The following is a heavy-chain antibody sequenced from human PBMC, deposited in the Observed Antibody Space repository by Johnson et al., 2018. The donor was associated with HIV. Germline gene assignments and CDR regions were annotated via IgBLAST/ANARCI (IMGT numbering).Heavy chain of an antibody. V-gene: IGHV3-48*04. D-gene: IGHD3-22*01. CDR1: GFTFSSYP. CDR2: ISSSTNTI. CDR3: AKSGSYYDSSAYHDAFDI. Sequence: VQLVESGGDVVQPGGSLRLSCAASGFTFSSYPMHWVRQAPGKGLEWVSYISSSTNTIYYADSVKGRFTISRDNAKNSLALQMNSLRPEDTAVYYCAKSGSYYDSSAYHDAFDIWGQGTMVTVSS. J-gene: IGHJ3*02.